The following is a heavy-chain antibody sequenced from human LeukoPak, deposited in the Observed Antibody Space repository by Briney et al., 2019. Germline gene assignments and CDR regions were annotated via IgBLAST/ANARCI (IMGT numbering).Heavy chain of an antibody. J-gene: IGHJ4*02. D-gene: IGHD6-13*01. CDR2: ISSSSNYI. CDR1: GFTFSSYS. Sequence: GGSLRLSCAASGFTFSSYSMNWVRQAPGKGLEWVSSISSSSNYIYYADSVKGRFTISRDNAKNSLYLQMNSLRAEDTAVYYCARDRREYSSSWYYFDYWGQGTLVTVSS. CDR3: ARDRREYSSSWYYFDY. V-gene: IGHV3-21*01.